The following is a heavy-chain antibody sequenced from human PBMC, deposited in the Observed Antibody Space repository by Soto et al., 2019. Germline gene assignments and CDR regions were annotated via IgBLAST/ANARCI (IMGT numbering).Heavy chain of an antibody. V-gene: IGHV5-51*01. CDR2: FHPGESDT. Sequence: GESLKISGESHGYSFTTYCITWVRQKPWKGLEWVGSFHPGESDTRYSPSFQGQVTISADRSLATAYLQWSSLQAADTAIYYCARHEATYYNFYGMDVWGQGTTITVYS. CDR3: ARHEATYYNFYGMDV. CDR1: GYSFTTYC. J-gene: IGHJ6*02.